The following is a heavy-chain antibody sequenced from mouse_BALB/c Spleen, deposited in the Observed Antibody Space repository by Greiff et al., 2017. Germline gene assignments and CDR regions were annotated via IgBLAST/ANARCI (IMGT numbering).Heavy chain of an antibody. V-gene: IGHV5-6*01. CDR3: ARHSSTGRSPFDY. CDR1: GFTFSNYG. J-gene: IGHJ2*01. D-gene: IGHD4-1*02. CDR2: ISSGGST. Sequence: EVHLVESGGGLVQPGGSLKLSCAASGFTFSNYGMSWVRQTPDKRLEWVATISSGGSTYYPDTVKGRFTISRDNAKNTLYLQMSRLKSEDTAMYYCARHSSTGRSPFDYWGQGTTLTVSS.